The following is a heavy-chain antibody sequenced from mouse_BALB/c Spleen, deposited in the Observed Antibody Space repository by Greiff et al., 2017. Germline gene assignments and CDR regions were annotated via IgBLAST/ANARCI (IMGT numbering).Heavy chain of an antibody. CDR1: GFSLTSYG. CDR2: IWAGGST. CDR3: ARELGRDYYAMDY. D-gene: IGHD4-1*01. V-gene: IGHV2-9*02. J-gene: IGHJ4*01. Sequence: VQLVESGPGLVAPSQSLSITCTVSGFSLTSYGVHWVRQPPGKGLEWLGVIWAGGSTNYNSALMSRLSISKDNSKSQVFLKMNSLQTDDTAMYFCARELGRDYYAMDYWGQGTSVTVSS.